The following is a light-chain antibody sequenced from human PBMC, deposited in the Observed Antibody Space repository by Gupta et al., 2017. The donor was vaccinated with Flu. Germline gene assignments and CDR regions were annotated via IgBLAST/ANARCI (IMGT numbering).Light chain of an antibody. CDR2: DAS. CDR1: QSISSY. CDR3: QQSNNWPRT. V-gene: IGKV3-11*01. J-gene: IGKJ2*01. Sequence: IVLTQSPATLSLSPGERATLSCRASQSISSYLAWFQQKTDQAPRLLIYDASHRATGIPARFSGSGSETDFTLTISRLEPEDFAVYYCQQSNNWPRTFGQGTKLEIK.